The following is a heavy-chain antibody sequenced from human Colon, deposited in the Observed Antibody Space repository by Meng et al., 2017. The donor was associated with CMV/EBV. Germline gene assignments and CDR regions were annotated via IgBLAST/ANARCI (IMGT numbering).Heavy chain of an antibody. Sequence: ASVKVSCKASGYTFSTYAITWVRQAPGQGLERMGWISAYNGHTDYAQNLQGRVTMTTDTSTSTAYMELTSLRSDDTAMYYCARRGRDFWSGYYYYWGQGTLVTVSS. CDR2: ISAYNGHT. CDR1: GYTFSTYA. D-gene: IGHD3-3*01. V-gene: IGHV1-18*04. CDR3: ARRGRDFWSGYYYY. J-gene: IGHJ4*02.